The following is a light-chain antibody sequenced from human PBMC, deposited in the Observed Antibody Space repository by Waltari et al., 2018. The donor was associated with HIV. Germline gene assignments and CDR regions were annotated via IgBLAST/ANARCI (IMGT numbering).Light chain of an antibody. CDR1: DSHTDSFYS. CDR2: DAS. Sequence: QSAPTQPASMSGSPGQSITISCIRLDSHTDSFYSVSWYQHHPGKAPKLVIYDASSRPAVISSRFSGSQSGNTAFLTISGLQAEDEADFYCSSISGGTLVFGGGTTVTVL. J-gene: IGLJ1*01. V-gene: IGLV2-14*01. CDR3: SSISGGTLV.